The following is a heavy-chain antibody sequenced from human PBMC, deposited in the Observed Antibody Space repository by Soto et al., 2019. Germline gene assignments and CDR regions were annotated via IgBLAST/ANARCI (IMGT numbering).Heavy chain of an antibody. J-gene: IGHJ4*02. CDR3: ARAKYKVVNIDY. D-gene: IGHD3-22*01. CDR2: IWYDGSNK. V-gene: IGHV3-33*01. CDR1: GFTFSSYG. Sequence: QVQLVESGGGVVQPGRSLRLSCAASGFTFSSYGMHWVRQAPGKGLEWVAVIWYDGSNKYYADSVKGRFTISRDNSKNTLYLQMNSLRAEDTAVYYCARAKYKVVNIDYWGQGTLGTVSS.